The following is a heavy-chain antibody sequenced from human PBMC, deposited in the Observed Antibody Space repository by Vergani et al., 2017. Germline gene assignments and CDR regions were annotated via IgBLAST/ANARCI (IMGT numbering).Heavy chain of an antibody. CDR1: GGSISSGSYY. CDR2: IYTSGST. J-gene: IGHJ4*02. CDR3: ARGRRFGEN. V-gene: IGHV4-61*02. D-gene: IGHD3-10*01. Sequence: QVQLQESGPGLVKPSQTLSLTCTVSGGSISSGSYYWSWIRQPAGKGLEWIGRIYTSGSTNYNPSLKSRVTISVDTSKNQFSLKLSSVTAADTAVYYCARGRRFGENWGQGTLVTVSS.